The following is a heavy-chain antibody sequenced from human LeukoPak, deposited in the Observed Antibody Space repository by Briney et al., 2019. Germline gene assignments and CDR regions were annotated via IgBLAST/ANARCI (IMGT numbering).Heavy chain of an antibody. CDR1: GFTFSSYG. Sequence: PGGSLRLSCAASGFTFSSYGMHWVRQAPGKGLEWVAVIWYDGSNKYYADSVKGRFTISRDNSKNTLYLQMNSLRAEDTAVCYCARDPPYYYDSSGYYQGYFDYWGQGTLVTVSS. D-gene: IGHD3-22*01. J-gene: IGHJ4*02. CDR3: ARDPPYYYDSSGYYQGYFDY. CDR2: IWYDGSNK. V-gene: IGHV3-33*01.